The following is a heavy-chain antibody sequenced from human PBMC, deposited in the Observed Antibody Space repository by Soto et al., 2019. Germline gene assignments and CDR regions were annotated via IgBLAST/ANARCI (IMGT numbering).Heavy chain of an antibody. CDR1: GYTFTSYA. D-gene: IGHD3-16*01. CDR2: INAGNGNT. V-gene: IGHV1-3*01. Sequence: QVQLVQSGAEVKKPGASVKVSCKASGYTFTSYAMHWVRQAPGQRLEWMGWINAGNGNTKYSQKFQGRGTITRDTSTSTAYMELSSLRYEDTAVYYCARRGGWNYAVDIWVQGAMVTVSS. CDR3: ARRGGWNYAVDI. J-gene: IGHJ3*02.